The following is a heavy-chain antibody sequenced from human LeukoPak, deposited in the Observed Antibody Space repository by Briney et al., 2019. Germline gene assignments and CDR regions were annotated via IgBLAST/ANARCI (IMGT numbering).Heavy chain of an antibody. CDR2: ISGSGGST. CDR1: GFTFSSYA. V-gene: IGHV3-23*01. J-gene: IGHJ3*02. D-gene: IGHD3-3*01. Sequence: GGSLRLSCAASGFTFSSYAMSWVRQAPGKGLEWVSAISGSGGSTYYADSVKGRFTISRDNSKNTLYLQMNSLRAEDTAVYYCAIKGGLLEWSYDAFDIWGQGTMVTVSS. CDR3: AIKGGLLEWSYDAFDI.